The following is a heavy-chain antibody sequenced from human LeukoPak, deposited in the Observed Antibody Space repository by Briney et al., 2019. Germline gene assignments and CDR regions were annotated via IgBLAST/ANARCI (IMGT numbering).Heavy chain of an antibody. CDR1: RFTLSSYW. CDR2: INTDGSST. CDR3: ASRTGVY. V-gene: IGHV3-74*01. J-gene: IGHJ4*02. Sequence: PGGSLRLSCAASRFTLSSYWMHWVRQAPGKGLVWVSRINTDGSSTNYADSVKGRFTISRDNAMNTLYLQMNNLRAEDTAVYYCASRTGVYWGQGTLVNVSS. D-gene: IGHD1-14*01.